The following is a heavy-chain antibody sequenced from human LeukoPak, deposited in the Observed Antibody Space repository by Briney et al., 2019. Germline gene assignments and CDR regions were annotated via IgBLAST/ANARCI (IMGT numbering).Heavy chain of an antibody. J-gene: IGHJ4*02. CDR3: ARDCYGDYDYYFDY. D-gene: IGHD4-17*01. CDR2: ISYDGSNK. CDR1: GFTFSSYA. Sequence: GGSLRLSCAASGFTFSSYAMHWVRQAPGKGLEWVAVISYDGSNKYYADSVKGRFTISRDNAKNSLYLQMNSLRAEDTAVYYCARDCYGDYDYYFDYWGQGTLVTVSS. V-gene: IGHV3-30-3*01.